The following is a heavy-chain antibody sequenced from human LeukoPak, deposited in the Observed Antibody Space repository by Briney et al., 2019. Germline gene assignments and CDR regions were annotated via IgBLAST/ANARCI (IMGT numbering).Heavy chain of an antibody. CDR3: ARDGHRRDGYNLIDY. CDR1: GGTFSSYA. J-gene: IGHJ4*02. CDR2: IIPIFGTA. V-gene: IGHV1-69*05. D-gene: IGHD5-24*01. Sequence: SVKVSCKASGGTFSSYAISWVRQAPGQGLEWMGRIIPIFGTANYAQKLQGRVTITTDESTSTAYMELSSLRSEDTAVYYCARDGHRRDGYNLIDYWGQGTLVTVSS.